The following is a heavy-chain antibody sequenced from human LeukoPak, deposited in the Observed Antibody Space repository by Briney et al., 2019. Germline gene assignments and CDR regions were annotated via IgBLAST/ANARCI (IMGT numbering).Heavy chain of an antibody. V-gene: IGHV3-9*01. Sequence: GRSLRLSCAASGFTFDDYVMHWVRQAPGEGLEWVSGISWNSGSIGYADSVKGRLTISRDNAKNSLYLQMNGLRAEDTALYYCAKDIYSYGLEAFDIWGQGTMVTVSS. CDR2: ISWNSGSI. CDR1: GFTFDDYV. J-gene: IGHJ3*02. CDR3: AKDIYSYGLEAFDI. D-gene: IGHD5-18*01.